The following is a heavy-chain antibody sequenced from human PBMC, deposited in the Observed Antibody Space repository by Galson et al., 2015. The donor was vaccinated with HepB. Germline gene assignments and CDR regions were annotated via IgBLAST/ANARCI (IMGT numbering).Heavy chain of an antibody. CDR1: GFTVSSNY. D-gene: IGHD3-22*01. CDR2: IYSGGST. Sequence: SLRLSCAASGFTVSSNYMSWVRQAPGKGLEWVSVIYSGGSTYYADSVKGRFTISRDNSKNTLYLQMNSLRAEDTAVYYCARDGYYDSSGYYYDWYFDYWGQGTLVTVSS. J-gene: IGHJ4*02. CDR3: ARDGYYDSSGYYYDWYFDY. V-gene: IGHV3-53*01.